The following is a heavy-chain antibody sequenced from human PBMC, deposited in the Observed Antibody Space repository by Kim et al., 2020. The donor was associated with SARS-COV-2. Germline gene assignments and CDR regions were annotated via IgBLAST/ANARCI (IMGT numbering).Heavy chain of an antibody. CDR1: GYSFTSYW. D-gene: IGHD6-19*01. J-gene: IGHJ4*02. V-gene: IGHV5-51*01. CDR2: IYPGDPDT. CDR3: ARQRFPGYSSGWYYFDY. Sequence: GESLKISCKGSGYSFTSYWIGWVRQMPGKGLEWMGIIYPGDPDTRYSPSFQGQVTISADKSISTAYLQWSSLKASDTAMYYCARQRFPGYSSGWYYFDYWGQGTLVTVSS.